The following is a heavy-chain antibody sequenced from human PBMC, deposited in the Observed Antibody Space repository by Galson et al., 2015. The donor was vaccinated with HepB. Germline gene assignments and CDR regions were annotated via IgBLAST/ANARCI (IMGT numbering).Heavy chain of an antibody. CDR3: AREWGLLWFGEPMRNWFDP. J-gene: IGHJ5*02. Sequence: SVKVSCKASGGTFSSYAISWVRQAPGQGLEWMGGIIPIFGTANYAQKFQGRVTITADKSTSTAYMELSSLRSEDTAVYYCAREWGLLWFGEPMRNWFDPWGQGTLVTVSS. V-gene: IGHV1-69*06. CDR1: GGTFSSYA. CDR2: IIPIFGTA. D-gene: IGHD3-10*01.